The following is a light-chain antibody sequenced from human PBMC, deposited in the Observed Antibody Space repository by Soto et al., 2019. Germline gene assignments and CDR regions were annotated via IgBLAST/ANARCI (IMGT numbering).Light chain of an antibody. J-gene: IGKJ1*01. V-gene: IGKV3-15*01. CDR3: QQYNDWPRT. CDR2: TAS. CDR1: QSISSN. Sequence: EIVMTQSPATLSVSPGERATLSCRASQSISSNLAWYQQTLGQPPRFLMYTASTMATGIPARFSGSGSGTEFTLTISSLQSEDFAVYYCQQYNDWPRTFGQGTKVEI.